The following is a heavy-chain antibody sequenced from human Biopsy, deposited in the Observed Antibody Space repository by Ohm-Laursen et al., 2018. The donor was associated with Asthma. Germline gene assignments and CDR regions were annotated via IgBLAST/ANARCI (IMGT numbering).Heavy chain of an antibody. J-gene: IGHJ6*02. CDR1: GDSINSGGFS. CDR2: PFSSGTT. Sequence: TLSLTCAVSGDSINSGGFSRDWIRQPPGKGLEWSAYPFSSGTTHYNPSLKSRVTISVDRSKRQFSLKVNSVTAADTAVYYCARMNTMIQAANYYSYAMDVWGQGTTVTVSS. V-gene: IGHV4-30-2*01. D-gene: IGHD3-22*01. CDR3: ARMNTMIQAANYYSYAMDV.